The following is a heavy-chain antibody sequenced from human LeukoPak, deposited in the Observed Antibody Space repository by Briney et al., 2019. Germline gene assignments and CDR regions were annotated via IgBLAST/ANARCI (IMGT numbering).Heavy chain of an antibody. J-gene: IGHJ4*02. D-gene: IGHD3-10*01. CDR2: IYYSGST. Sequence: PSETLSLTCTVSGGSISSFYWSWIRQPPGKGLEWIGYIYYSGSTNYNPSLKSRVTISVDTSKIQFSLKLSSVTAADTAVYYCARAYYYGSGSYGLDYWGQGTLVTVSS. CDR1: GGSISSFY. CDR3: ARAYYYGSGSYGLDY. V-gene: IGHV4-59*01.